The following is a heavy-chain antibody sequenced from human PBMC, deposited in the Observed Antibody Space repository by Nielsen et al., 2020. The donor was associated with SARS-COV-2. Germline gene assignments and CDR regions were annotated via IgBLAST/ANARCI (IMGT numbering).Heavy chain of an antibody. D-gene: IGHD3-10*01. CDR2: IKQDGSEK. Sequence: GESLKISCVGSGFTFSSYWMSWVRQAPGKGLEWVANIKQDGSEKYYVDSVKGRFTISRDNAKNSLYLQMNSLRAEDTAVYYCARDLYYYGPLDYWGQGTLVTVSS. CDR1: GFTFSSYW. CDR3: ARDLYYYGPLDY. J-gene: IGHJ4*02. V-gene: IGHV3-7*01.